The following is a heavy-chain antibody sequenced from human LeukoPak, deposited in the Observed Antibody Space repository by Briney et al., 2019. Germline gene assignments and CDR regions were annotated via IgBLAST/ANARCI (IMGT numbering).Heavy chain of an antibody. CDR2: ISANNGNT. D-gene: IGHD3-16*01. J-gene: IGHJ6*03. CDR1: GYTFTSYG. Sequence: ASVKLFCNSSGYTFTSYGISWVRQPPGQGLEWVGWISANNGNTKYSQEFQGRVTITRDTSASTAYMELSSLRSEDMAVYYCARGGSSDQYYYMDVWAKGTTVTVS. V-gene: IGHV1-18*03. CDR3: ARGGSSDQYYYMDV.